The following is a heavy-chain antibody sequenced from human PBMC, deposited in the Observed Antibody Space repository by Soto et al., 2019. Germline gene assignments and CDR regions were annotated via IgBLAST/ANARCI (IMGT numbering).Heavy chain of an antibody. CDR1: GGSISRAGYS. D-gene: IGHD2-21*02. CDR3: ASSRVVTTYFDY. CDR2: IYNSGST. Sequence: QLQLQESGSRLVKPSQTLSLTCAVSGGSISRAGYSWSWIRQSPGKGLEWIGYIYNSGSTFYNPSLKSRLTISVDRSKNQLSLQLNSLTAADTAVYYCASSRVVTTYFDYWGQGTLVTVSS. V-gene: IGHV4-30-2*06. J-gene: IGHJ4*02.